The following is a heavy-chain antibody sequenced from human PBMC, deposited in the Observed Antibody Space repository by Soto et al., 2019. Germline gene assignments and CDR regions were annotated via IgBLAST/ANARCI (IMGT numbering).Heavy chain of an antibody. J-gene: IGHJ4*02. D-gene: IGHD6-13*01. CDR1: GFTFTSSA. CDR2: IVVGSGNT. Sequence: SVKVSCKASGFTFTSSAVQWVRQARGQRLEWIGWIVVGSGNTNYAQKFQERVTITRDMSTSTAYMELSSLRSEDTAVYYCAAGGGSSSHLIDYWGQGTLVTVSS. V-gene: IGHV1-58*01. CDR3: AAGGGSSSHLIDY.